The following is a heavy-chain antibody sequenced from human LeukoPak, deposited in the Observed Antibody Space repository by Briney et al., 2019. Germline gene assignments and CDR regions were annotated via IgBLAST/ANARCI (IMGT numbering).Heavy chain of an antibody. V-gene: IGHV1-2*02. CDR2: INPNSGGT. Sequence: ASVKVSCKASGGTFSSYAISWVRQAPGQGLEWMGWINPNSGGTNYAQKFQGRVTMTRDTSISTAYMELSRLRSDDTAVYYCARGAAISPALGYWGQGTLVTVSS. CDR1: GGTFSSYA. CDR3: ARGAAISPALGY. J-gene: IGHJ4*02. D-gene: IGHD2-2*02.